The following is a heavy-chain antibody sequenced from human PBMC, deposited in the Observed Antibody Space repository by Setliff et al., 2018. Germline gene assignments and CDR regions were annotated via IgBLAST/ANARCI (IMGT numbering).Heavy chain of an antibody. CDR2: ITHNGVT. CDR3: ARNPAFLQYSFDL. D-gene: IGHD5-12*01. CDR1: GVSFNSGSYF. Sequence: SETLSLTCTVSGVSFNSGSYFWAWIRQPHGQGLEWIGDITHNGVTNYKRSHRSRVTMSVNTSTTRLSLMINFLTAADTALYYCARNPAFLQYSFDLWGRGTLVTVSS. V-gene: IGHV4-39*07. J-gene: IGHJ2*01.